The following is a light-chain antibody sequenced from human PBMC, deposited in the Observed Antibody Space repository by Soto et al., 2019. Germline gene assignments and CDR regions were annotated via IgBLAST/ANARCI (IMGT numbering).Light chain of an antibody. Sequence: QSVLPQPPSVSAAPGQEVTFSCSGSSSNIGKNYVSWYQQVPGTAPKLLIYEDNKRRSGIPDRFSGSKSGTSATLGITGLQTGDEADYYCGTWDSSLSVFVFGTGTKVTVL. V-gene: IGLV1-51*02. CDR1: SSNIGKNY. CDR2: EDN. J-gene: IGLJ1*01. CDR3: GTWDSSLSVFV.